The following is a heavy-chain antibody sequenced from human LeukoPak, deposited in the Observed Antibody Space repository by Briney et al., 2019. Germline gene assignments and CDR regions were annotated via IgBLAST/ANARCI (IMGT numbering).Heavy chain of an antibody. CDR2: ISGSGGST. J-gene: IGHJ4*02. Sequence: GGSLRLSCAASGFTFSSYAMSWVRQAPGKGLEWVSAISGSGGSTYYADSVKGRFTISIDNSKNTLYLQMNSLRAEDTAVYYCAKVNPKSHIVVVTATLYYWGQGTLVTVSS. V-gene: IGHV3-23*01. CDR3: AKVNPKSHIVVVTATLYY. CDR1: GFTFSSYA. D-gene: IGHD2-21*02.